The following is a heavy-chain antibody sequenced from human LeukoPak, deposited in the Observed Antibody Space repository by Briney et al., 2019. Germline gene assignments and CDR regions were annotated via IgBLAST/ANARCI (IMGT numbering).Heavy chain of an antibody. Sequence: PSQTLSLTCTLSGGSITIHYWTCIRHSPVKRLEWIGDISNSGSTSYNPSLKSRVTISVDTSKNQFSLKLSSVTAADTAVYYCAREMSGAMARHYWGQGTLVTVSS. CDR1: GGSITIHY. V-gene: IGHV4-59*11. CDR3: AREMSGAMARHY. CDR2: ISNSGST. J-gene: IGHJ4*02. D-gene: IGHD3-10*01.